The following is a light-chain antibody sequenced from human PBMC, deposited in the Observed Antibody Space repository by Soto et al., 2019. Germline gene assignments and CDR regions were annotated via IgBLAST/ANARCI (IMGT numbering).Light chain of an antibody. CDR1: SSNIGSNT. Sequence: QAVVTQPPSASGTPGQRVTISCSGSSSNIGSNTVKWYQHLPGTAPKLLIYSNNQRPSGVPDRFSGSKSGTSASLAISGLQSEDEADYYCATWDDSLNGRVFGGGTKVTVL. J-gene: IGLJ2*01. CDR2: SNN. V-gene: IGLV1-44*01. CDR3: ATWDDSLNGRV.